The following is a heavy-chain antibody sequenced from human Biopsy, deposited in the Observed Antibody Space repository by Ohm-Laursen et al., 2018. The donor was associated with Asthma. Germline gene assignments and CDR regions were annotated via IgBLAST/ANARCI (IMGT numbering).Heavy chain of an antibody. CDR2: IHYSGST. V-gene: IGHV4-59*01. CDR3: AGFCSGGNCPDH. CDR1: GVSIRSYY. Sequence: GTLSLPCTVSGVSIRSYYWTWIRQPPGKGLEWIGNIHYSGSTYSNPSLKSRVTISVDTSKKQISLRLSSVTAADTAVYYCAGFCSGGNCPDHWGQGTLVTVSS. D-gene: IGHD2-15*01. J-gene: IGHJ4*02.